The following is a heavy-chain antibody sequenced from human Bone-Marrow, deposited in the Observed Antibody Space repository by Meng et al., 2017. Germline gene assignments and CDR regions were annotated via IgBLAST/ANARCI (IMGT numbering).Heavy chain of an antibody. CDR3: ARDEDISAAGKLFGDY. V-gene: IGHV1-2*06. Sequence: QVQLVSAGVVVKRPGASVKVSCKACGYTFPDYWLRGVRRAPGQGLEWMGRINPKSGDTHYAQRFKGRVTMTGDTSISTSYMELSGLRSDDTAMYYCARDEDISAAGKLFGDYWGQGTLVTVSS. CDR2: INPKSGDT. CDR1: GYTFPDYW. D-gene: IGHD6-13*01. J-gene: IGHJ4*02.